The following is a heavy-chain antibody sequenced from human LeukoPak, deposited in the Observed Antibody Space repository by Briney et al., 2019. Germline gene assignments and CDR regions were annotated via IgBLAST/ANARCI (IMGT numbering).Heavy chain of an antibody. Sequence: SETLSLTCTVSGGSISSYYWSWIRQPPGKGLEWIGYIYYSGSTNYNPSLKSRVTISVDTSKNQFSLKLSSVTAEDTAVYYCAKESGSSWPYYYYYMDVWGKGTTVTISS. J-gene: IGHJ6*03. CDR2: IYYSGST. V-gene: IGHV4-59*01. D-gene: IGHD6-13*01. CDR3: AKESGSSWPYYYYYMDV. CDR1: GGSISSYY.